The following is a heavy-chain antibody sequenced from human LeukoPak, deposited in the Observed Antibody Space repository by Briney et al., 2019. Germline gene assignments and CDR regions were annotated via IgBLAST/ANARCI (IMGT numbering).Heavy chain of an antibody. V-gene: IGHV3-21*01. CDR1: GFTFSSYS. Sequence: GGSLRLSCAASGFTFSSYSMNWVRQAPGKGLEWVSSISSSSSYIYYADLVKGRFTISRDNAKNSLYLQMSSLRAEDTAVYYCARERSLWFGELTLLEYNWFDPWGQGTLVTVSS. D-gene: IGHD3-10*01. J-gene: IGHJ5*02. CDR3: ARERSLWFGELTLLEYNWFDP. CDR2: ISSSSSYI.